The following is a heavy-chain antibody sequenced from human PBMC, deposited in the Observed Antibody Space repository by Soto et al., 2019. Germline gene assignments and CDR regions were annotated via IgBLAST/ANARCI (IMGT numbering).Heavy chain of an antibody. CDR2: IYTSGST. J-gene: IGHJ5*02. V-gene: IGHV4-4*07. Sequence: QVQLQESGPGLVKPSETLSLTCTVSGGSISSYYWSWIRQPAGKGLEWIGRIYTSGSTNYNPSLKRRVTMSVDTSKNQFALKLSSVTAADTAVYYCARSLYSSSWYVWFDPWGQGTLVTVSS. CDR3: ARSLYSSSWYVWFDP. D-gene: IGHD6-13*01. CDR1: GGSISSYY.